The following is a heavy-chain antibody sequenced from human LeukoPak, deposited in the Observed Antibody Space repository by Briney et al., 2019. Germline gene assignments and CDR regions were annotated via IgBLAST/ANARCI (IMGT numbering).Heavy chain of an antibody. CDR2: ISTSSSYI. J-gene: IGHJ4*02. V-gene: IGHV3-21*01. CDR3: VRSREGRWELLGGGDY. CDR1: GFTFSRYS. D-gene: IGHD1-26*01. Sequence: GGSLRLSCAASGFTFSRYSMSCVRQAPGKGLEWVSSISTSSSYIYYADSVKGRFTISRDNAKNSLYLQMTSLRAEDTAVYYGVRSREGRWELLGGGDYWGQGTLVTVSS.